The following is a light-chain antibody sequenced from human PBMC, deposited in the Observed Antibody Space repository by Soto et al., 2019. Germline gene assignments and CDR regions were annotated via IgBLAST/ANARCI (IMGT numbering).Light chain of an antibody. CDR2: WAS. CDR1: QSVLYIPTNKNY. Sequence: DIVMTQSPDSLAVSLGERATITCRSSQSVLYIPTNKNYLAWYQHKPGQPPKLLLYWASMRESGAPDRISGSGSGADFTLTINSLQAEDVAVYYCQQFHSYPLTFGGGTKVDIK. CDR3: QQFHSYPLT. V-gene: IGKV4-1*01. J-gene: IGKJ4*01.